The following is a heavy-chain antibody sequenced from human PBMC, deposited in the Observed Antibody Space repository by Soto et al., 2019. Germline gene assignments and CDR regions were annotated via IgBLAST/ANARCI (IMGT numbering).Heavy chain of an antibody. CDR3: SREVPSGNYYYFYGMDV. CDR2: IRRMGYGGKR. CDR1: GFNFGDYT. J-gene: IGHJ6*02. V-gene: IGHV3-49*03. D-gene: IGHD1-26*01. Sequence: GGSLRLSCTASGFNFGDYTVSWFRQAPGKGLEWVGFIRRMGYGGKREYAASVKDRFTISRDDSKSIAYLQMNSLKTEDTAVYYCSREVPSGNYYYFYGMDVWGQGTTVTVSS.